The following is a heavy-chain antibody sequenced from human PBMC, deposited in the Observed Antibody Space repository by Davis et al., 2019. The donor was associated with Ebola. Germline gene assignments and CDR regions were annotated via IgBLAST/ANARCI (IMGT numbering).Heavy chain of an antibody. CDR3: ARERLSGFWSGYPDY. CDR1: GFTFSSYA. D-gene: IGHD3-3*01. Sequence: GESLKISCAASGFTFSSYAMNWVRQAPGKGLEWVSGINDSGGSTHYADSVKGRFTISRDNSKNTLYLQMNSLRAEDTAVYYCARERLSGFWSGYPDYWGQGTLVTVSS. V-gene: IGHV3-23*01. J-gene: IGHJ4*02. CDR2: INDSGGST.